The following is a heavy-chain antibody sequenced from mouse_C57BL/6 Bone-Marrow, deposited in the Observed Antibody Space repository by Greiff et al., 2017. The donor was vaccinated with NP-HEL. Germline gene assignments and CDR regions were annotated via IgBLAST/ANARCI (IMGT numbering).Heavy chain of an antibody. CDR1: GYTFTSYW. D-gene: IGHD2-3*01. V-gene: IGHV1-55*01. CDR2: IYPGSGST. J-gene: IGHJ4*01. CDR3: ARGDGYWVAMDY. Sequence: QVQLQQPGAELVKPGASVKMSCKASGYTFTSYWITWVKQRPGQGLEWIGDIYPGSGSTNYNEKFKSRATLTVDTSSSTAYMQLSSLTSEDSAVYYCARGDGYWVAMDYWGQGTSVTVSS.